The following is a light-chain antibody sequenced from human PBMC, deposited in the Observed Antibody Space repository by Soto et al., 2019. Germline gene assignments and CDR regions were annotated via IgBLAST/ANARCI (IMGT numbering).Light chain of an antibody. V-gene: IGKV3-15*01. CDR1: QSVSKY. J-gene: IGKJ1*01. Sequence: EIVLTQSPATLSLSPGEGATPSCRASQSVSKYLAWYQQEPGQAPRLLIYGASTGATGIPARFSGSGSGTEFTLTISSLQSEDFAVYYCQQYDNWPWTFGQGTKVDIK. CDR2: GAS. CDR3: QQYDNWPWT.